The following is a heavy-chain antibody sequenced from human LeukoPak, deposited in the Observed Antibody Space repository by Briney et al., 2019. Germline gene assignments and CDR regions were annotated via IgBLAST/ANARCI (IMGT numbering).Heavy chain of an antibody. CDR3: ARAGMIKYYYYMDV. Sequence: RASVKVSCKASGYTFTGNYMHWVRQAPGQGLEWMGWINPNSGGTNYAQKFQGRVTMTRDTSISTAYMELSRLRSDDTAVYYCARAGMIKYYYYMDVWGKGTTVTVSS. J-gene: IGHJ6*03. V-gene: IGHV1-2*02. CDR2: INPNSGGT. CDR1: GYTFTGNY. D-gene: IGHD3-22*01.